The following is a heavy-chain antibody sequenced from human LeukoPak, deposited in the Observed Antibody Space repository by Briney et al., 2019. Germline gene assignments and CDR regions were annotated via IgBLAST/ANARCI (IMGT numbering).Heavy chain of an antibody. V-gene: IGHV3-53*01. J-gene: IGHJ4*02. D-gene: IGHD1-20*01. CDR1: GFTVSSNY. CDR3: ARVDNWNDVSYYFDY. CDR2: IYSGGST. Sequence: PGGSLRLSCAASGFTVSSNYMSWVRQAPGKGLEWVSVIYSGGSTYYADSAKGRFTISRDNSKNTLYLQMNSLRAEDTAVYYCARVDNWNDVSYYFDYWGQGTLVTVSS.